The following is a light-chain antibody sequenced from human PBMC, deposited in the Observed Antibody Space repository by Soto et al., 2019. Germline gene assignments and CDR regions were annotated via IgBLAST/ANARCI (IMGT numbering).Light chain of an antibody. CDR2: AVT. CDR1: SGDVGGYNY. J-gene: IGLJ1*01. Sequence: SALTQPASVSGSPGQSITISCTGTSGDVGGYNYVSWYQQHPGKAPKLMIYAVTDRPSGVSSRFSGSKSGNTASLTISGLQAEDEADYYCSSYTSSSTLFGTGTKVTVL. V-gene: IGLV2-14*01. CDR3: SSYTSSSTL.